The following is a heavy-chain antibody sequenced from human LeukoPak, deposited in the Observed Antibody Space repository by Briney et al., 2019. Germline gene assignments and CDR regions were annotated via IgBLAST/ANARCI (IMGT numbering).Heavy chain of an antibody. D-gene: IGHD2-15*01. J-gene: IGHJ4*02. CDR3: ARGRRYCSGGSCFYYFDY. Sequence: ASVKVSCKASGYTFTSYDINWVRQATGQGLEWMGWMNPNSGNTGYAQKFRGRVTITRNTSISTAYMELSSLRSEDTAVYYCARGRRYCSGGSCFYYFDYWGQGTLVTVSS. V-gene: IGHV1-8*03. CDR1: GYTFTSYD. CDR2: MNPNSGNT.